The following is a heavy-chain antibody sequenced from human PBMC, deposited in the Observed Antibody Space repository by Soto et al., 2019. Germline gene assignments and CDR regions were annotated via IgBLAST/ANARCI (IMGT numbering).Heavy chain of an antibody. J-gene: IGHJ4*02. CDR2: IKSKTDGGTT. CDR1: GFTFSNAW. D-gene: IGHD3-22*01. V-gene: IGHV3-15*01. CDR3: TTDPYYYDSSGYYLFDY. Sequence: GGSLRLSCAASGFTFSNAWMSWVRQAPGKGLEWVGRIKSKTDGGTTDYAAPVKGRFTISRDDSKNTLYLQMNSLKTEDTAVYCCTTDPYYYDSSGYYLFDYWGQGTLVTVSS.